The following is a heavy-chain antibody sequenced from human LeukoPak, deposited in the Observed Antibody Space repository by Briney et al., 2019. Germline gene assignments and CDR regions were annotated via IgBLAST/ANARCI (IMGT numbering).Heavy chain of an antibody. Sequence: PSETLSLACTVSGGSIRSYWSWIRQPAGKGLEWIRRIYGSGSTDYNPSLKSRVTMSIDTSKNQFSLNLISVTAADTAVYYCARDSGTSGEVKFDPWAREPWSPSPQ. CDR2: IYGSGST. V-gene: IGHV4-4*07. CDR3: ARDSGTSGEVKFDP. CDR1: GGSIRSY. J-gene: IGHJ5*02. D-gene: IGHD3-10*01.